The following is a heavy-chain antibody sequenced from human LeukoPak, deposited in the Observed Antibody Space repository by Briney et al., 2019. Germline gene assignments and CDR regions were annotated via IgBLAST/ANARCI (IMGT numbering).Heavy chain of an antibody. CDR2: IKQDGSEK. D-gene: IGHD3-16*02. CDR3: ARERGGSYLIDS. J-gene: IGHJ4*02. V-gene: IGHV3-7*01. Sequence: PGGSLRLSCAASGFTFSVYYMSWVRQAPGKGLEWVANIKQDGSEKNYVETVKGRFTVSRDNDKKSLYLQMNSLRAEDTAVYYCARERGGSYLIDSWGQGTLVTVSS. CDR1: GFTFSVYY.